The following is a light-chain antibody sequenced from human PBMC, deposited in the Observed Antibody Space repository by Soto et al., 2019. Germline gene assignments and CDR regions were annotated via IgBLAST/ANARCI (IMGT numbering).Light chain of an antibody. Sequence: DIQMTQSPSTLSASVGDRVTITCRASQSISSWLAWDQQKPGKAPKLLIYDASSLESGVPSRFSGSGSGTEFTLTISSLQPDDFATYYCQQYNSYSLTFGQGTKVEIK. CDR1: QSISSW. V-gene: IGKV1-5*01. CDR3: QQYNSYSLT. J-gene: IGKJ1*01. CDR2: DAS.